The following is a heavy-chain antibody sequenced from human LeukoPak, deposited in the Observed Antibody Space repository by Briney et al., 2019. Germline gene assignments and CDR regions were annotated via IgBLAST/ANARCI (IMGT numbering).Heavy chain of an antibody. Sequence: SETLSLTCTVSGGSISSYYWSWIRQPPGKGLEWIGYIYYSGGTNYNPSLKSRVTISVDTSKNQFSLKLSSVTAADTAVYYCARVGGYSSSWLIYWGQGTLVTVSS. J-gene: IGHJ4*02. CDR2: IYYSGGT. CDR1: GGSISSYY. CDR3: ARVGGYSSSWLIY. D-gene: IGHD6-13*01. V-gene: IGHV4-59*01.